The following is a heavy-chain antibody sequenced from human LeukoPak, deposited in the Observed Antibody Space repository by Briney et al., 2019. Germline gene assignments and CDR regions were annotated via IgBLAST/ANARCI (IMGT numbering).Heavy chain of an antibody. Sequence: PGGSLRLSCAASGFTFSSYWMHWVRQAPGKGLEWVAFIRYDGSKKDYADSVKGRFTISRDNSKNTLFLQMNSLRAEDTAVYYCAKGEYKYDSSDHNYFDYWGQGTLVTVSS. D-gene: IGHD3-22*01. CDR1: GFTFSSYW. CDR2: IRYDGSKK. V-gene: IGHV3-30*02. CDR3: AKGEYKYDSSDHNYFDY. J-gene: IGHJ4*02.